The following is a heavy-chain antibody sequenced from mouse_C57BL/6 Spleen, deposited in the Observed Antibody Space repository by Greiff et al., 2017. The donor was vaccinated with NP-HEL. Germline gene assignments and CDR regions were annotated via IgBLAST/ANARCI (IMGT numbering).Heavy chain of an antibody. V-gene: IGHV5-9-1*02. CDR3: TRVYYDYRYFDV. Sequence: EVQLVESGEGLVKPGGSLKLSCAASGFTFSSYAMSWVRQTPEKRLEWVAYISSGGDYIYYADTVKGRFTISRDNVRNTLYLQMSSLKSEDTAMYYCTRVYYDYRYFDVWGTGTTVTVSS. CDR1: GFTFSSYA. J-gene: IGHJ1*03. D-gene: IGHD2-4*01. CDR2: ISSGGDYI.